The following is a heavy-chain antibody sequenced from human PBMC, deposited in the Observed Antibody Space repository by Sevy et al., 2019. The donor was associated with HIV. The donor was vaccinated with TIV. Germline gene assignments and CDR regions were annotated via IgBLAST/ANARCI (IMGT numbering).Heavy chain of an antibody. V-gene: IGHV3-33*01. CDR1: GFTFRNSG. CDR2: IFSDGITT. CDR3: ARESPSDWYLDS. J-gene: IGHJ4*02. D-gene: IGHD6-19*01. Sequence: GGSLRLSCAASGFTFRNSGMHWVRQSPDKGLEWVASIFSDGITTYYGDSVKGRFTVFRDNSKSTLYMQMNSLRVEDTAVYYCARESPSDWYLDSWGQGSQVTVSS.